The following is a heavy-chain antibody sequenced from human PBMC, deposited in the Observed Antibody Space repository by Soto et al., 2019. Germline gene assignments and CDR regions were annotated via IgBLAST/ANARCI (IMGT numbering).Heavy chain of an antibody. D-gene: IGHD3-22*01. J-gene: IGHJ5*02. CDR2: IYYSGST. CDR1: GGSISSGDYY. CDR3: ARDTDYYDSSGYYSTYNWFDP. V-gene: IGHV4-30-4*01. Sequence: QVQLQESGPGLVKPSQTLSLTCTVSGGSISSGDYYWSWIRQPPGKGLEWIGYIYYSGSTYYNPSLKSRVTISVDPSKNQFSLKLSSVTAADTAVYYCARDTDYYDSSGYYSTYNWFDPWGQGTLVTVSS.